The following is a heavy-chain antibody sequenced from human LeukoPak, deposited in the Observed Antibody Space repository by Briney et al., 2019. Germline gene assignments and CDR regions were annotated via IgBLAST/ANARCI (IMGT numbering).Heavy chain of an antibody. CDR2: SITNPSIA. CDR3: ARAQYSGSRNENLRDEYYYYGMDV. V-gene: IGHV1-69*04. CDR1: DGTFTSKA. J-gene: IGHJ6*02. D-gene: IGHD1-26*01. Sequence: SSVNLSFKSTDGTFTSKAISWGRHAPAPGLELKWRSITNPSIANNAQSFQGRVTIIGDESTSTAYMELSSLRSEDTAVYYCARAQYSGSRNENLRDEYYYYGMDVWGQGTTVTVSS.